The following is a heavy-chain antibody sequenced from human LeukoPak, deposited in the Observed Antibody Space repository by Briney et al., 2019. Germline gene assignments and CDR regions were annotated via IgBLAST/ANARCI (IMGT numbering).Heavy chain of an antibody. Sequence: GGSLRLSCAASGFTFSNYYMTWIRQAPGKGLEWISYITSGSFTIYYADSVKGRFTISRDNAKNSLYLQMNTLSAEDTAVYYCARGEGATDYWGQGTLVTVSS. J-gene: IGHJ4*02. D-gene: IGHD1-26*01. CDR1: GFTFSNYY. V-gene: IGHV3-11*01. CDR2: ITSGSFTI. CDR3: ARGEGATDY.